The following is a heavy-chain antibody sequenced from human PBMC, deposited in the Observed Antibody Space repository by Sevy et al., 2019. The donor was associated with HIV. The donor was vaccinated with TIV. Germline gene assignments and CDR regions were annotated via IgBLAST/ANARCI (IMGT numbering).Heavy chain of an antibody. CDR1: GGSISSGGYY. CDR3: ARDTSTLYCSGGSCLIDYGMDV. D-gene: IGHD2-15*01. Sequence: SETLSLTCTVSGGSISSGGYYWCWIRQHPGKDLEWIGYIYYSGSTYYNPSLKSRVTISVDTSKNQFSLKLSSVTAADTAVYYCARDTSTLYCSGGSCLIDYGMDVWGQRTTVTVSS. V-gene: IGHV4-31*03. J-gene: IGHJ6*02. CDR2: IYYSGST.